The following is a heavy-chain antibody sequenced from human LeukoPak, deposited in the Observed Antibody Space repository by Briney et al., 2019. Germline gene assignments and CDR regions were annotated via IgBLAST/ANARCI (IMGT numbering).Heavy chain of an antibody. CDR1: GFTFRSYA. CDR2: ISYDGSNK. Sequence: PGGSLRLSCAASGFTFRSYAMHWVRQAPGKGLEWVAVISYDGSNKYYADSVKGRFTISRDNSKNTLYLQMNSLRAEDTAVYYCARDPYSSGWSNFDYWGQGTLVTVSS. CDR3: ARDPYSSGWSNFDY. D-gene: IGHD6-19*01. V-gene: IGHV3-30-3*01. J-gene: IGHJ4*02.